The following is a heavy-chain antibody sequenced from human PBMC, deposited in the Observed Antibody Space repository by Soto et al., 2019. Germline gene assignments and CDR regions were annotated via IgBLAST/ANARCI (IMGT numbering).Heavy chain of an antibody. V-gene: IGHV4-61*01. CDR3: AREGDYYGSGSSLGFDY. CDR2: IYNSGST. D-gene: IGHD3-10*01. CDR1: GGSASSGSYY. Sequence: PSETLSLTCTVSGGSASSGSYYWSWIRQPPGKGLEWIGYIYNSGSTNYNPSLKSRVTISVDTSKNQFSLKLSSVTAADTAVYYCAREGDYYGSGSSLGFDYWGQGTLVTVSS. J-gene: IGHJ4*02.